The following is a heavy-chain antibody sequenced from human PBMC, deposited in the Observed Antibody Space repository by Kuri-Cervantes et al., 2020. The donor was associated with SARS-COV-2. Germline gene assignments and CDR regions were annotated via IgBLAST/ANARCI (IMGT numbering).Heavy chain of an antibody. CDR3: ARDLGGVSGPFDY. D-gene: IGHD3-16*01. J-gene: IGHJ4*02. V-gene: IGHV3-53*01. CDR1: GFTFSSYG. CDR2: IYTGDKT. Sequence: GGSLRLSCAASGFTFSSYGMHWVRQAPEKGLEWLSVIYTGDKTYYADSVKGRFTISRDNSKNTVYLQMNSLRAEDTAVYYCARDLGGVSGPFDYWGQGTLVTVSS.